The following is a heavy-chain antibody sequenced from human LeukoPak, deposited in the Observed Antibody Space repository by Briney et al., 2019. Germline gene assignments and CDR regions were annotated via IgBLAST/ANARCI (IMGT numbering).Heavy chain of an antibody. CDR2: ISGSGGST. CDR3: AKDPTATLYYFDY. Sequence: GGSLRLSCAASGFTFSSYAMSLVRQAPGKGLEWVSAISGSGGSTYYADSVKGRFTISRDNSKNTLYLQMNSLRAEDTAVYYCAKDPTATLYYFDYWGQGTLVTVSS. J-gene: IGHJ4*02. D-gene: IGHD2-21*02. CDR1: GFTFSSYA. V-gene: IGHV3-23*01.